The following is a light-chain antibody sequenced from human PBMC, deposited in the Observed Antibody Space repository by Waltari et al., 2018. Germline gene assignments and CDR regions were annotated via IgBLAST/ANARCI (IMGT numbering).Light chain of an antibody. Sequence: DIQMTQSPSTLSAAVGDRVTITCRASQSISSWLAWYQQKPGNAPKLLIYEDSNLESGVPSRFSGSGSVTEFTRTISSLQPDDCATYFGKHYKNYPRTFGQGTKVEIK. J-gene: IGKJ1*01. CDR3: KHYKNYPRT. CDR2: EDS. V-gene: IGKV1-5*03. CDR1: QSISSW.